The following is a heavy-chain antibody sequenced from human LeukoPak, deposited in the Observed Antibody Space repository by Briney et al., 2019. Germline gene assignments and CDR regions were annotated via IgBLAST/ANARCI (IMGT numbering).Heavy chain of an antibody. J-gene: IGHJ6*02. CDR1: GYSFTSYW. CDR2: IYPGDSDT. Sequence: HGESLKISCKGSGYSFTSYWIGWVRQMPGKGLEWMGIIYPGDSDTRYSPSFQGQVTISADKSISTAYLQWSSLKASDTAMYYCARLDSSGYPQDYYYGMDVWGQGTTVTVSS. D-gene: IGHD3-22*01. V-gene: IGHV5-51*01. CDR3: ARLDSSGYPQDYYYGMDV.